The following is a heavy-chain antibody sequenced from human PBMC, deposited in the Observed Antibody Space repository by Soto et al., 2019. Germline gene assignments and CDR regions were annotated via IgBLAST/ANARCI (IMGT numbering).Heavy chain of an antibody. J-gene: IGHJ6*02. Sequence: PGGSLRLSCAASGFTFSDYYMSWIRQAPGKGLEWVSYISSSSSYTNYADSVKGRFTISRDNAKNSLYLQMNSLRAEDTAVYYCARDRKGGVLEWLPPVDYYYGMDVWGQGTTVTVSS. CDR2: ISSSSSYT. CDR1: GFTFSDYY. CDR3: ARDRKGGVLEWLPPVDYYYGMDV. D-gene: IGHD3-3*01. V-gene: IGHV3-11*06.